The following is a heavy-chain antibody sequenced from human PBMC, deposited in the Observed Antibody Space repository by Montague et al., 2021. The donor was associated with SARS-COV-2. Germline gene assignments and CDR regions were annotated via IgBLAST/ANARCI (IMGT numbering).Heavy chain of an antibody. CDR3: ARGVTYYDILTGYYKGNYYSGMDV. CDR1: GGSFSGFY. CDR2: MNHSGST. V-gene: IGHV4-34*01. Sequence: SETLSLTCAVYGGSFSGFYWSWIRQPPGKGLEWLGEMNHSGSTNYNPSLKSRVTISVDTSKNQFSLKLSSVTAADTAVYYCARGVTYYDILTGYYKGNYYSGMDVWGQGTTVTVSS. J-gene: IGHJ6*02. D-gene: IGHD3-9*01.